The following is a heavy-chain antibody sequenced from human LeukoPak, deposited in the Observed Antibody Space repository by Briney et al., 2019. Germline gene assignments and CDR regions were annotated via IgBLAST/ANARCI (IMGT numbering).Heavy chain of an antibody. V-gene: IGHV3-66*01. CDR2: VYSCGTT. Sequence: GGPLRLPCAASGITVSSNYMTWSRQAQGKGLGWAPLVYSCGTTYYADSMRGSFTIARDDSKNTLYLQMNSLRAEDTAVYYCARDLFHSGSYQHFDSWGQGTLVTVSS. CDR3: ARDLFHSGSYQHFDS. CDR1: GITVSSNY. D-gene: IGHD1-26*01. J-gene: IGHJ4*02.